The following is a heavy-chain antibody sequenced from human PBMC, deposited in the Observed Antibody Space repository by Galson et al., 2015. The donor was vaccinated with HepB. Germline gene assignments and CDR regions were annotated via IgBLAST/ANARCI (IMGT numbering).Heavy chain of an antibody. CDR2: ILYDGSNK. Sequence: RQAPGKGLEWVALILYDGSNKNYAESVKGRFTISRDNSKNTLYLQMNSLRVEDMAVYYCAKEERGDAFDIWGQGTMVTVSS. CDR3: AKEERGDAFDI. J-gene: IGHJ3*02. V-gene: IGHV3-30*18.